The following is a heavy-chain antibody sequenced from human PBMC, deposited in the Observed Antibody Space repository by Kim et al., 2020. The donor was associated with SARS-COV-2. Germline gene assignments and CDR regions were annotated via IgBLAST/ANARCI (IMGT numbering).Heavy chain of an antibody. Sequence: ASVKVSCKASGYTFTSYYMHWVRQAPGQGLEWMGIINPSGGSTSYAQKFQGRVTMTRDTSTSTVYMELSSLRSEDTAVYYCARVMNRYPYSSGWNFDYWGQGTLVTVSS. CDR2: INPSGGST. D-gene: IGHD6-19*01. CDR3: ARVMNRYPYSSGWNFDY. CDR1: GYTFTSYY. V-gene: IGHV1-46*01. J-gene: IGHJ4*02.